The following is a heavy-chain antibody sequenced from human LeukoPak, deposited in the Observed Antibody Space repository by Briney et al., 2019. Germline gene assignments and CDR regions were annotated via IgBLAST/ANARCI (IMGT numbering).Heavy chain of an antibody. Sequence: QTGGSLRLSCAASEFSFSLYWMSWVRQAPGKGLEWVASIKQDGSDQYYVDSVKGRFTISRDNAENFLYLQMNSLRADDTAVYYCARTRYSSTWFLFDFWGQGDRVTVSS. CDR2: IKQDGSDQ. V-gene: IGHV3-7*01. J-gene: IGHJ4*02. D-gene: IGHD6-13*01. CDR3: ARTRYSSTWFLFDF. CDR1: EFSFSLYW.